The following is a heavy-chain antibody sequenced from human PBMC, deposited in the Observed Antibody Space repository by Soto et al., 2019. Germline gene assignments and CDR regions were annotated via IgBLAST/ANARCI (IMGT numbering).Heavy chain of an antibody. V-gene: IGHV1-69*12. CDR1: GGTFRTSA. D-gene: IGHD3-3*02. J-gene: IGHJ6*02. CDR2: IMPVFRRP. CDR3: ARDKDRPQLGGNYYYILDV. Sequence: QVQLVQSGAEVKKPGSSVKVSCKASGGTFRTSAISWVRQAPGQGLEWVGGIMPVFRRPKYAQNFQGRVTISADESTSKGYMELSSLRSDDTAVYYCARDKDRPQLGGNYYYILDVWGQGTAVTVSS.